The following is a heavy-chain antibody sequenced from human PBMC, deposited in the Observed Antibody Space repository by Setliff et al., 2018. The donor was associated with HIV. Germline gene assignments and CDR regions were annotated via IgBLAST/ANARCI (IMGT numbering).Heavy chain of an antibody. CDR3: ARSPERGYDSDWFDP. Sequence: ASETLSLTCTVSGGSISSHYWTWIRQPPGKGLEWIGYISYSGSTNYNPSLKSRVTISVDTSKNQFSLKLSSVTASDTAVYYCARSPERGYDSDWFDPWGQGTLVTV. V-gene: IGHV4-59*11. CDR1: GGSISSHY. D-gene: IGHD5-12*01. CDR2: ISYSGST. J-gene: IGHJ5*02.